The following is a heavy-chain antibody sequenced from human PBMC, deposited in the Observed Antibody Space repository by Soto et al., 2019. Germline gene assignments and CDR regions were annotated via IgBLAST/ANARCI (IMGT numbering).Heavy chain of an antibody. V-gene: IGHV1-18*04. CDR2: INVYNGNT. CDR1: GYTFTSNS. D-gene: IGHD2-2*01. Sequence: ASVKVPCKASGYTFTSNSIVGVRQAPGQGLEWMGWINVYNGNTKYAQQLQGRVTLTTDTSTSTAYMDLRSLRSDDTAVYYCARVSSASNSSLPDYWGQGTLVTVSS. J-gene: IGHJ4*02. CDR3: ARVSSASNSSLPDY.